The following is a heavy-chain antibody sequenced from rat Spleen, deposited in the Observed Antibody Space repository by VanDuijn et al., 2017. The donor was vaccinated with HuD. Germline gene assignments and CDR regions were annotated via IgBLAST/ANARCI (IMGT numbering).Heavy chain of an antibody. J-gene: IGHJ3*01. V-gene: IGHV5-31*01. Sequence: EVQLVESGGGLVQPGGSLKLSCVASGFTFNNYWMTWIRQVPGKGLECVASITNASGRTYYPDSVKGRFTVSRDTAQNILYLQMNSLRSEETATYYCARQWSGSNSLYVAWFAYWGQGTLVTVSS. CDR3: ARQWSGSNSLYVAWFAY. CDR2: ITNASGRT. D-gene: IGHD1-1*01. CDR1: GFTFNNYW.